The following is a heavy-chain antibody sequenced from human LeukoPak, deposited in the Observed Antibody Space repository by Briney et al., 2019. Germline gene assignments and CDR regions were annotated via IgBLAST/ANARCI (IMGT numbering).Heavy chain of an antibody. CDR1: GGSISSGDYY. V-gene: IGHV4-31*03. CDR2: IYCSGRT. CDR3: ARYGLGVTSYYFDY. J-gene: IGHJ4*02. Sequence: SETLSLTCTVSGGSISSGDYYWIWLRQDPGQDLEWIGYIYCSGRTYANPYRKSRVTISDDPTNNQYFLKLSSVTADDAVLYYRARYGLGVTSYYFDYWGQGTPVTVSS. D-gene: IGHD3/OR15-3a*01.